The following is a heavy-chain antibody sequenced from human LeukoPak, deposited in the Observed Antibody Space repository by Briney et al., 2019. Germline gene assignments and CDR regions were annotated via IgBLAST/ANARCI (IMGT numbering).Heavy chain of an antibody. V-gene: IGHV4-30-4*01. J-gene: IGHJ4*02. CDR3: ARTVLVITLGGSYTFAY. D-gene: IGHD3-22*01. Sequence: SQTLSLTCTVSGGSISSGDYYWSWIRQPPGKGLEWFGNIYYSGRTYSNPSLKSRITITVDTSKNQFSLMQNFITAEDTAVYYCARTVLVITLGGSYTFAYWGQGTLVTVAA. CDR2: IYYSGRT. CDR1: GGSISSGDYY.